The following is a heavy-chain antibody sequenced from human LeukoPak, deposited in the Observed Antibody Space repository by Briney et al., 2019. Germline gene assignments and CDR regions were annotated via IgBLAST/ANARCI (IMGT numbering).Heavy chain of an antibody. D-gene: IGHD3/OR15-3a*01. Sequence: GGSLRLSCAVSGFTFSTCGMHWVRQAPGKGLEWVAFINDGGNRKDYADSVQGRLTISRDTSKNILYLQMNSLRVEDTAVYYCVKDFHNSWTFDYWGQGTLVTVSS. CDR1: GFTFSTCG. CDR2: INDGGNRK. V-gene: IGHV3-30*02. CDR3: VKDFHNSWTFDY. J-gene: IGHJ4*02.